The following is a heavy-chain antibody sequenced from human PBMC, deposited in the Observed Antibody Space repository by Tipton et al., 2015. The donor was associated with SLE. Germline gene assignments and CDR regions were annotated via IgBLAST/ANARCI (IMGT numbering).Heavy chain of an antibody. D-gene: IGHD3/OR15-3a*01. CDR3: ARHWTTTKAFDY. CDR2: IYPGDSDT. CDR1: GYSFTSYW. J-gene: IGHJ4*02. Sequence: LRLSCKGSGYSFTSYWIGWVRQMPGKGLEWMGIIYPGDSDTRYSPSFQGQVTISADKSISTAYLQWSSLKASDTAMYYCARHWTTTKAFDYWGQGTLVTVSS. V-gene: IGHV5-51*01.